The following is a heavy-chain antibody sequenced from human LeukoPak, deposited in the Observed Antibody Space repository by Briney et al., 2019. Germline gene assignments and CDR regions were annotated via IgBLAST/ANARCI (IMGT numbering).Heavy chain of an antibody. CDR1: GFTVSSNY. CDR3: ATESGTYSGTCFDY. Sequence: GGSLRLSCAASGFTVSSNYMSWVRQAPGKGLEWVSIIYSGGSTYYADSVKGRFTVSRDNSKNSLYLQMNSLRAEDTAVYYCATESGTYSGTCFDYWGQGTLVTVSS. D-gene: IGHD1-26*01. CDR2: IYSGGST. J-gene: IGHJ4*02. V-gene: IGHV3-53*01.